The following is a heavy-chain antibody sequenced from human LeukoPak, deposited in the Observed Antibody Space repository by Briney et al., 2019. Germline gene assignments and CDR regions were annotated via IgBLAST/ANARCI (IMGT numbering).Heavy chain of an antibody. V-gene: IGHV1-2*02. CDR1: GYTFTSYD. D-gene: IGHD4-11*01. Sequence: ASVKVSCKASGYTFTSYDINWVRQAPGQGLEWMGWINPNSGGTNYAQKFQGRVTMTRDTSISTAYMELSRLRSDDTAVYYCARARGMTTPVDYWGQGTLVTVSS. J-gene: IGHJ4*02. CDR2: INPNSGGT. CDR3: ARARGMTTPVDY.